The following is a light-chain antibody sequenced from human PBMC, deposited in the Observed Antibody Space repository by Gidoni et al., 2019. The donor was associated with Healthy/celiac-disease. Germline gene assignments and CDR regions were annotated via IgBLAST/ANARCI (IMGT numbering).Light chain of an antibody. CDR3: QVWDTSSDHRYV. V-gene: IGLV3-21*04. CDR1: NIRSKS. CDR2: YDS. Sequence: SYVLTQPPSVSVAPGKTARITCGGNNIRSKSVNWYQQKPGQAPVLVIYYDSDRPSGIHERFAGSNSGNTATLTISRVEAGDEADYYCQVWDTSSDHRYVFGTGTKVTVL. J-gene: IGLJ1*01.